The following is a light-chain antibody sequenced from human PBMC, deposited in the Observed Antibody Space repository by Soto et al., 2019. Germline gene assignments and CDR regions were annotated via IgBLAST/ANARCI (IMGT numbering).Light chain of an antibody. J-gene: IGLJ1*01. V-gene: IGLV2-14*02. CDR1: SSDVGGYNL. CDR3: NSYTNINPGYL. Sequence: QSALTQPASVSGSPGQSITISCTGTSSDVGGYNLVSWYQQHPGKAPKLIIYEGSKRPSGVSDRFSGSKSGNTASLTISGLQAEDEDDYFCNSYTNINPGYLFGTGTKLTVL. CDR2: EGS.